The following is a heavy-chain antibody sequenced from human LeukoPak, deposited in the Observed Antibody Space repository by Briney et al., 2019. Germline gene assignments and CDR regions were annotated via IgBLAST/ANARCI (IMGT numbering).Heavy chain of an antibody. Sequence: PGGSLRLSCAASGFTFSSYSMNWVRQAPGKGLVWVSRINSDGSRTGYADSVKGRFTVSRDNAKNTLYLQMLSLRAEDTAVYYCARDRGSTEFDYWGQGTLVTVSS. CDR3: ARDRGSTEFDY. V-gene: IGHV3-74*01. CDR1: GFTFSSYS. CDR2: INSDGSRT. J-gene: IGHJ4*02. D-gene: IGHD1-26*01.